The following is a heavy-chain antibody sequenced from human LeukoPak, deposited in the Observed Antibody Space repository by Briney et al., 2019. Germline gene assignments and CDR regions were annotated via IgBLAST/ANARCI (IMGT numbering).Heavy chain of an antibody. Sequence: PGGSLRLSCAASGFTFSSYWMSWVRQAPGKGLEWVANIKQDGSEKYYVDSVKGRFTISRDNAKNSLYLQMNSLRAEDTAVYYCWGSSWYDYYYYYMDVWGKGTTVTVSS. CDR1: GFTFSSYW. J-gene: IGHJ6*03. D-gene: IGHD6-13*01. CDR2: IKQDGSEK. V-gene: IGHV3-7*01. CDR3: WGSSWYDYYYYYMDV.